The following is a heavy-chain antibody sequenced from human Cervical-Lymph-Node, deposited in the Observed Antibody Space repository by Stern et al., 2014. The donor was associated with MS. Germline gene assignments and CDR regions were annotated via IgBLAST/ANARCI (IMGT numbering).Heavy chain of an antibody. CDR2: IRGAGGDS. D-gene: IGHD6-25*01. V-gene: IGHV3-74*03. Sequence: VQLVESGGGLVPPGGALRLSCEASGFSFSSHWMHWVRQVPGKGLVWVSRIRGAGGDSTYADSVRGRCTISRNNATNTLLLQMDSLTVDDTAVYYCSRDLVLDSGSTDYWGQGVLVTVSS. CDR1: GFSFSSHW. CDR3: SRDLVLDSGSTDY. J-gene: IGHJ4*02.